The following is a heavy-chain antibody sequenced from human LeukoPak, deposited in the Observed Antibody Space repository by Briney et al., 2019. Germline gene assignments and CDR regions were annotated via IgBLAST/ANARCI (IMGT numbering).Heavy chain of an antibody. CDR3: ARKRDCYYASGSFDY. J-gene: IGHJ4*02. V-gene: IGHV5-10-1*01. Sequence: PGESLEISCKGSGYSFINYYINWVRQMPGKGLEWMGRIDPSDSYTNYSPSFQGHVTISADKSIGTAYLQWSSLKASDTAMYYCARKRDCYYASGSFDYWGQGTLVAVSS. D-gene: IGHD3-10*01. CDR2: IDPSDSYT. CDR1: GYSFINYY.